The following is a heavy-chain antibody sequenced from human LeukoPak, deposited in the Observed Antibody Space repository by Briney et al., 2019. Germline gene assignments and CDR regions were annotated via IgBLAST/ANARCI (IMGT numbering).Heavy chain of an antibody. CDR3: AREYRQWLPPNGWFDP. D-gene: IGHD6-19*01. CDR2: IYYSGST. V-gene: IGHV4-59*01. Sequence: KTSETLSLTCTVSGGSISSYSWSWIRQPPGKGLEWIGYIYYSGSTNYNPSLKSRVTISVDTSKNQFSLKLSSVTAADTAVYYCAREYRQWLPPNGWFDPWGQGTLVTVSS. J-gene: IGHJ5*02. CDR1: GGSISSYS.